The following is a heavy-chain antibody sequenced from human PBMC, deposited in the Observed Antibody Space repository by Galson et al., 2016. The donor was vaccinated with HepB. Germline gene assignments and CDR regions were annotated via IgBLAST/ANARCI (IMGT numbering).Heavy chain of an antibody. CDR1: GGSLSSGSYY. D-gene: IGHD1-14*01. CDR2: IFASGGS. J-gene: IGHJ6*04. Sequence: TLSLTCTVSGGSLSSGSYYWSWIRQPAGKGLEWIGRIFASGGSTYNPSLKSRITISVDTSKDQFSLKLISVTAADTAVYYCARVRYNNGPYYGMDVWGKGTTVIVSS. V-gene: IGHV4-61*02. CDR3: ARVRYNNGPYYGMDV.